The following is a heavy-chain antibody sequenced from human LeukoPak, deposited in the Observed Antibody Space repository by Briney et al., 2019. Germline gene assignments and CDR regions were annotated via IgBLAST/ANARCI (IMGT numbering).Heavy chain of an antibody. V-gene: IGHV3-74*01. D-gene: IGHD3-10*01. CDR3: ARVMVRGLKATDY. CDR2: INSDGSST. CDR1: GFTFSSYW. Sequence: GGSLRLSCAASGFTFSSYWMHWLRHAPGRGPVWVSRINSDGSSTSYADSVKGRFTISRDNAKSTLYLQMNSLRAEDTAVYYCARVMVRGLKATDYWGQGTLVTVSS. J-gene: IGHJ4*02.